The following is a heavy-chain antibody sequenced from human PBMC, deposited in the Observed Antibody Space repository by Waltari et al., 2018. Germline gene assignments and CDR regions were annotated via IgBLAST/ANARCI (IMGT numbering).Heavy chain of an antibody. CDR3: ATSSMVRGVPLGGY. V-gene: IGHV3-23*04. CDR1: GFPFSSYA. CDR2: ISGSGGST. D-gene: IGHD3-10*01. J-gene: IGHJ4*02. Sequence: EVQLVESGGGLVQPGGSLRLSCAASGFPFSSYAMSWVRQAPGKGLEWVSAISGSGGSTHYADSVKGRFTISRDNSKNTLYLQMNSLRAEDTAVYYCATSSMVRGVPLGGYWGQGTLVTVSS.